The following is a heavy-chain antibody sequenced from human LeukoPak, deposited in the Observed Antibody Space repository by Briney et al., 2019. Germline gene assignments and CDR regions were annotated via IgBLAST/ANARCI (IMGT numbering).Heavy chain of an antibody. Sequence: SVKVSCKASGGTFSSYAISWVRPAPGQGLEWMGGIIPIFGKANYAQKFQGRVTITTDESTSTAYLELSSLRSEDTAVYYCARDLSALSGSRDCWGQGTLVTVSS. D-gene: IGHD1-26*01. CDR2: IIPIFGKA. J-gene: IGHJ4*02. V-gene: IGHV1-69*05. CDR1: GGTFSSYA. CDR3: ARDLSALSGSRDC.